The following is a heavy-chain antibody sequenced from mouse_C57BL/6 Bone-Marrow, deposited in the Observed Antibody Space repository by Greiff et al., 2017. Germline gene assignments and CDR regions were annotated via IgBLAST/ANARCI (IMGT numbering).Heavy chain of an antibody. D-gene: IGHD3-2*02. CDR1: GYAFTNYL. J-gene: IGHJ2*01. CDR2: INPGSGGT. V-gene: IGHV1-54*01. Sequence: VQLQQSGAELVRPGTSVKVSCKASGYAFTNYLIEWVKQRPGQGLEWIGVINPGSGGTNYNEKFKGKATLTADKSSSTAYMQLSRLTSEDSAVYFCARGGGQLRPSYFDYWGQGTTLTVSS. CDR3: ARGGGQLRPSYFDY.